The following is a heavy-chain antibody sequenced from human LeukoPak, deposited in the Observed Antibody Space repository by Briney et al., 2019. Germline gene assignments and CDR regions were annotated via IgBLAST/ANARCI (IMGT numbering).Heavy chain of an antibody. Sequence: ASVKVSCKVSGYTLTELSMHWVRQAPGKGLEWMGGFDPEDGETIYAQKFQGRVTVTEDTSTDTAYMELSSLRSEDTAVYYCATAHGAAHGYFDYWGQGTLVTVSS. J-gene: IGHJ4*02. D-gene: IGHD6-6*01. V-gene: IGHV1-24*01. CDR3: ATAHGAAHGYFDY. CDR1: GYTLTELS. CDR2: FDPEDGET.